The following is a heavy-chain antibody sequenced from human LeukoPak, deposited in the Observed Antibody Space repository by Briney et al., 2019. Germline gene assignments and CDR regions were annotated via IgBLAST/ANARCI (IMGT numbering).Heavy chain of an antibody. CDR3: ARWDRGYNYVGWFDP. CDR2: IYTSGFT. CDR1: GGSISSGTYY. V-gene: IGHV4-61*02. Sequence: SQTLSLTCTVSGGSISSGTYYWSWIRQPAGKGLEWIGRIYTSGFTNYNPSLKSRVTLSVDTSKNQFSLKLSSVTAADTAVYYCARWDRGYNYVGWFDPWGQGTLVTVSS. J-gene: IGHJ5*02. D-gene: IGHD5-18*01.